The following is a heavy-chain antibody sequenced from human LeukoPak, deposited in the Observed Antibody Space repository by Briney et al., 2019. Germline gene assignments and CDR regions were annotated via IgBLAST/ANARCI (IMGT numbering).Heavy chain of an antibody. J-gene: IGHJ4*02. CDR2: IIPIFGTA. D-gene: IGHD4-17*01. CDR1: GGTFCSYA. CDR3: APKRPHGDLSY. Sequence: SVKVSCTASGGTFCSYAISWVRQAPGQGLGWMGEIIPIFGTANYAQKFQGRVTITADESTSTVYMELSSLRSEDTAVYYCAPKRPHGDLSYWGQGTLVTVSS. V-gene: IGHV1-69*13.